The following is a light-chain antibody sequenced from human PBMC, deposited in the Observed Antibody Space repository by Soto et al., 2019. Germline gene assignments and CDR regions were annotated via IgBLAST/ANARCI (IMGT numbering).Light chain of an antibody. Sequence: DIHMPQSPSTRSSSVGARVPITCRAIQSISRWLAWYQQTPGKAPKLLIYDASSLRSGVPSRFRGSGSGTEFTLTISSLQPDDVETYYCQQYNSYSWTFGQGTKLDIK. V-gene: IGKV1-5*01. CDR2: DAS. CDR1: QSISRW. J-gene: IGKJ1*01. CDR3: QQYNSYSWT.